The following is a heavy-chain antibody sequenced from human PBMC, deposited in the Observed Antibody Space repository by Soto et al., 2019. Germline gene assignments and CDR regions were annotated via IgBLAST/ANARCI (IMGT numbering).Heavy chain of an antibody. CDR2: IDPSDSYT. D-gene: IGHD6-13*01. CDR3: ARTRPYSSSWYRNYYYYYSMDV. V-gene: IGHV5-10-1*01. CDR1: GYSFTSYW. Sequence: GESLKISCKGSGYSFTSYWISWVRQMPGKGLEWMGRIDPSDSYTNYSPSFQGHVTISAGKSISTAYLQWSSLKASDTAMYYCARTRPYSSSWYRNYYYYYSMDVWGQGTRVT. J-gene: IGHJ6*02.